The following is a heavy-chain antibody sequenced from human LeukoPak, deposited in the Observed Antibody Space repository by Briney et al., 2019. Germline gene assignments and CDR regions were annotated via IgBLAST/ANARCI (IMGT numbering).Heavy chain of an antibody. J-gene: IGHJ4*02. V-gene: IGHV4-39*01. CDR2: IYYSGIT. CDR3: ARLTRYGDARV. D-gene: IGHD4-17*01. Sequence: SETLSLTCTVSGGSISSTSYYWGWIRQPPGKGLEWIGTIYYSGITYYNPSLKSRVTISVDTSKNQFSLKLTSLTAAHTAVYYCARLTRYGDARVWGQGTLVTVSS. CDR1: GGSISSTSYY.